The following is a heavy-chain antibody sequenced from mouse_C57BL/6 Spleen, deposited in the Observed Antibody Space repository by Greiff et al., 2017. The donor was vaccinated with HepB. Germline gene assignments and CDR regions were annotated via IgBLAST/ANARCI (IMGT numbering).Heavy chain of an antibody. D-gene: IGHD4-1*01. CDR3: ARSWDADYFDY. Sequence: LQQPGAELVKPGASVKLSCKASGYTFTSYWMHWVKQRPGQGLEWIGMIHPNSGSTNYNEKFKSKATLTVDKSSSTAYMQLSSLTSEDSAVYYCARSWDADYFDYWGQGTTLTVSS. CDR1: GYTFTSYW. CDR2: IHPNSGST. V-gene: IGHV1-64*01. J-gene: IGHJ2*01.